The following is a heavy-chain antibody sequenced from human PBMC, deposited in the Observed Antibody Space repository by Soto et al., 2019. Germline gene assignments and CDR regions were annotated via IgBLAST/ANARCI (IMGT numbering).Heavy chain of an antibody. CDR1: GYSFTSYW. J-gene: IGHJ6*02. CDR3: ARTAAAGKYYSGVDV. V-gene: IGHV5-51*01. CDR2: IYPGDSDT. Sequence: GASLKISCKGSGYSFTSYWIGWVRPMPGKGLEWMGIIYPGDSDTRYSPSFQGQVTISADKSISTAYLQWSSLKASGTAMYYCARTAAAGKYYSGVDVWGQGTMVTVSS. D-gene: IGHD6-13*01.